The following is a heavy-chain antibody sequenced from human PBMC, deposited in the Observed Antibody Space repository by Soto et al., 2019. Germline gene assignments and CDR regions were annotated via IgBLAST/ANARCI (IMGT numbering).Heavy chain of an antibody. Sequence: QVQLVQSGPEVKKPGASVKVSCEASGYTFTTSGISWVRQAPGQGLEWMGWISTYNGDTNSAQKFQGRVTMTADTSTGTAYMELMSLKSDDTAVYYCASQGGWPYYYYGLDVWGQGTTVTVSS. CDR3: ASQGGWPYYYYGLDV. V-gene: IGHV1-18*01. J-gene: IGHJ6*02. CDR1: GYTFTTSG. D-gene: IGHD6-19*01. CDR2: ISTYNGDT.